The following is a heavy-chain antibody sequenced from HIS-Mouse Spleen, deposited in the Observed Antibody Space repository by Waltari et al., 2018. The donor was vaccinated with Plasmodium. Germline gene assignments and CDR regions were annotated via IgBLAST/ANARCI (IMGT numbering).Heavy chain of an antibody. V-gene: IGHV3-21*01. D-gene: IGHD7-27*01. Sequence: EVQLVESGGGLVKPGGSLRLSCPASGFPFRGYTITWVRQAPGKGLEWVSSISSSSSYIYYADSVKGRFTISRDNAKNSLYLQMNSLRAEDTAVYYCARDPPLSITGDLDAFDIWGQGTMVTVSS. CDR1: GFPFRGYT. CDR2: ISSSSSYI. J-gene: IGHJ3*02. CDR3: ARDPPLSITGDLDAFDI.